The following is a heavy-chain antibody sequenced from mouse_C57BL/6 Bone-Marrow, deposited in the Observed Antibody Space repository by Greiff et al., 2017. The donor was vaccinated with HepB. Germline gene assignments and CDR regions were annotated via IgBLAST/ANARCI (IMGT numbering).Heavy chain of an antibody. V-gene: IGHV1-76*01. D-gene: IGHD1-1*01. J-gene: IGHJ1*03. CDR1: GYTFTDYY. CDR2: IYPGSGNT. Sequence: QVQLKESGAELVRPGASVKLSCKASGYTFTDYYINWVKQRPGQGLEWIARIYPGSGNTYYNEKFKGKATLTAEKSSSTAYMQLSSLTSEDSAVYFCACYYGSSSGYFDVWGTGTTVTVSS. CDR3: ACYYGSSSGYFDV.